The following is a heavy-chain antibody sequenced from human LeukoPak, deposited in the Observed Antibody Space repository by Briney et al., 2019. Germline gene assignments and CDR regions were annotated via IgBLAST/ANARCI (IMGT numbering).Heavy chain of an antibody. CDR2: ISSSGSTI. CDR1: GFTFSDYY. D-gene: IGHD3-22*01. CDR3: ARGFGTYDSSGFYYPYYFDY. Sequence: GGSLRLSCAASGFTFSDYYMSWIRQAPGKGLEWVSYISSSGSTIYYADSVKGRFTISRDNAKNSLYLQMNSLRAEDTAVYYCARGFGTYDSSGFYYPYYFDYWGQGTLVTVSS. J-gene: IGHJ4*02. V-gene: IGHV3-11*04.